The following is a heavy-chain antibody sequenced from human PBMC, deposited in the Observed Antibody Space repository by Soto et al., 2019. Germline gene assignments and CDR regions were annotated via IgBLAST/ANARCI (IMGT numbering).Heavy chain of an antibody. D-gene: IGHD3-16*01. CDR2: IYYSGKT. Sequence: PSETLSLTCTVSPYSISSGGSYWSGIRHHPGKALEGMVYIYYSGKTYYNPSLRSRLTISVDTSKSQCSLMLSSVTVADTAVYYCARAISTRGNGMDVWGQGTRVTVSS. CDR3: ARAISTRGNGMDV. J-gene: IGHJ6*02. CDR1: PYSISSGGSY. V-gene: IGHV4-31*03.